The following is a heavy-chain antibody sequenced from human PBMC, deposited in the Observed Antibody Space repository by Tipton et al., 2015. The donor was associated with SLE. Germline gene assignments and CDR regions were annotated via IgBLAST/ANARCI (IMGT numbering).Heavy chain of an antibody. CDR3: ARDGSIKGYYGMDV. J-gene: IGHJ6*02. CDR2: INHSGST. D-gene: IGHD1-26*01. V-gene: IGHV4-34*01. CDR1: GGSFSGYY. Sequence: TLSLTCAVYGGSFSGYYWSWIRQPPGKGLEWIGEINHSGSTNYNPSLKSRVTISVDTSKNQFSLKLSSVTAADTAVYYCARDGSIKGYYGMDVWGQGTTVTVSS.